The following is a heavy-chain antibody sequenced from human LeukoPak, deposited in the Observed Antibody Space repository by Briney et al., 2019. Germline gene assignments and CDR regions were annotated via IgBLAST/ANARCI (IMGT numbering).Heavy chain of an antibody. CDR2: ISGNGGST. D-gene: IGHD3-10*01. V-gene: IGHV3-23*01. J-gene: IGHJ4*02. CDR3: AKRDRSYYGSGSYPPLDY. Sequence: GGSLRLSCAASGFTFSSYAMSWVRQAPGKGLEWVSGISGNGGSTYYADSVKGRFTISRDNSKNTLYLQMNSLRAEDTAVYYCAKRDRSYYGSGSYPPLDYWGQGTLVTVSS. CDR1: GFTFSSYA.